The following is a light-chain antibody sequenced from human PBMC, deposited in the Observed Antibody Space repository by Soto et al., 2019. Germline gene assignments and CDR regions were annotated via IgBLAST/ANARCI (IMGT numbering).Light chain of an antibody. CDR3: QQYADSTIT. Sequence: EIVLTQAPGTLSLSPGDTATLSCRASQSFSSSYLAWYQDKTGQAPKXXLYGVSARAAGIPDRFSVILFGTDGNLDFSRVETEDGTVYVGQQYADSTITFGQGTRLEI. J-gene: IGKJ5*01. V-gene: IGKV3-20*01. CDR1: QSFSSSY. CDR2: GVS.